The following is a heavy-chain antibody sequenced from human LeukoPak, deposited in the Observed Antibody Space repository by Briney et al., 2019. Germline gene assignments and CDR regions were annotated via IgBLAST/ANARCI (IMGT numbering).Heavy chain of an antibody. CDR3: ARAGSHWHYVY. CDR1: GFTFSSYA. Sequence: GGSLRLSCAASGFTFSSYAMEWVRQAPGKGLEWVSSITGSSDSIYYADSVKGRFTISRDNAKNSLSLQMNNLRVEDTAVYYCARAGSHWHYVYWGQGTVVTVSS. V-gene: IGHV3-21*01. D-gene: IGHD3-10*01. J-gene: IGHJ4*02. CDR2: ITGSSDSI.